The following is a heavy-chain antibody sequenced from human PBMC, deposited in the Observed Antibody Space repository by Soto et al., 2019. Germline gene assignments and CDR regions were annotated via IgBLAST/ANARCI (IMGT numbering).Heavy chain of an antibody. Sequence: GGSLRLSCAASGFTFSSYAMSWVRQAPGKGLEWVSAISGSGGSTYYADSVKGRLTISRDNSKNTLYLQMNSLRAEDTAVYYCAKDGYRIAAAGTRGYYWGQRISVTVSS. CDR2: ISGSGGST. CDR3: AKDGYRIAAAGTRGYY. J-gene: IGHJ4*02. D-gene: IGHD6-13*01. V-gene: IGHV3-23*01. CDR1: GFTFSSYA.